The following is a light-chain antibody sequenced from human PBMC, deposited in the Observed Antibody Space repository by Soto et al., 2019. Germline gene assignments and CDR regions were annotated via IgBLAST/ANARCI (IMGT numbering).Light chain of an antibody. J-gene: IGKJ5*01. CDR1: HSVTRY. V-gene: IGKV3-20*01. CDR2: EAS. Sequence: EIVLTQPPGTLSLSPGESATLACRASHSVTRYVAWYQQKPGQAPRLLISEASGRATGIPDRFSGSGAETDFSLTINRLEPEAFAVYFCQQYGSSTITFGPGTRLEI. CDR3: QQYGSSTIT.